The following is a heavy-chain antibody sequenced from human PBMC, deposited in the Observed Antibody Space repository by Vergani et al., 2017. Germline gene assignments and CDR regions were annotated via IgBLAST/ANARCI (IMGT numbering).Heavy chain of an antibody. CDR1: DYSMMTDTY. D-gene: IGHD4-11*01. CDR3: VKHGPWPYNFDS. J-gene: IGHJ4*02. V-gene: IGHV4-38-2*01. CDR2: VYHSGRT. Sequence: QVQLRESGPGLVKPSDTLSLNFSFSDYSMMTDTYWGWIRQSPGKSLEWLGSVYHSGRTYYSLSLKTRLTVSVDTSKSQFSLKLTSLTAADTAVYYCVKHGPWPYNFDSWGQGTRVTVSS.